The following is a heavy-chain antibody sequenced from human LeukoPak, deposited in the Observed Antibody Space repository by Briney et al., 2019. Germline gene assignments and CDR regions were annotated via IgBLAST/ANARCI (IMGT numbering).Heavy chain of an antibody. Sequence: SVKVSCKASGGTFSSYAISWVRQAPGQGLEWMGRIIPIFGIANYAQKFQGRVTITADKSTSTAYMELSSLRSEDTAVYYCAAGQIAAAGSDWFDPWGQGTLVTVSS. V-gene: IGHV1-69*04. CDR2: IIPIFGIA. J-gene: IGHJ5*02. D-gene: IGHD6-13*01. CDR3: AAGQIAAAGSDWFDP. CDR1: GGTFSSYA.